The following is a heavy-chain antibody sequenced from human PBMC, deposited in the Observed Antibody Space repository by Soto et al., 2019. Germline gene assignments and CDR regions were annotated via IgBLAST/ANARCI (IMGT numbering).Heavy chain of an antibody. Sequence: EVQLVESGGGLVKPGGSLRLSCAASGFTFSNAWMNWVRQAPGKGLEWVGRIKSKTDGGTTDYAAPVKGRFTISRDDSKNTLYLQMNSLKTEDTAVYYCTTDPELGYCTDDGGKWGPGPPCRGSKYYFDYWGQGTLVTVSS. J-gene: IGHJ4*02. CDR1: GFTFSNAW. D-gene: IGHD2-8*01. CDR2: IKSKTDGGTT. CDR3: TTDPELGYCTDDGGKWGPGPPCRGSKYYFDY. V-gene: IGHV3-15*07.